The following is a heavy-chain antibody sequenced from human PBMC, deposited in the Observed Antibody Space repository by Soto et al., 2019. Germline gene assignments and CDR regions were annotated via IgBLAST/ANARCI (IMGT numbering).Heavy chain of an antibody. D-gene: IGHD3-10*01. CDR1: GFTFSSYA. J-gene: IGHJ6*02. V-gene: IGHV3-30-3*01. CDR2: ISYDGSNK. Sequence: LRLSCAASGFTFSSYAMHWVRQAPGKGLEWVAVISYDGSNKYYADSVKGRFTISRDNSKNTLYLQMNSLRAEDTAVYYCARDRGSGRDYYYGMDVWGQGTTVTVS. CDR3: ARDRGSGRDYYYGMDV.